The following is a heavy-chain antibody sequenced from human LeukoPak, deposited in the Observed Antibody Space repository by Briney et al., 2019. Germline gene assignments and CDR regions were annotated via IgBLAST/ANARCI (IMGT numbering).Heavy chain of an antibody. CDR1: GGSISSYY. V-gene: IGHV4-4*07. J-gene: IGHJ4*02. Sequence: PSETLSLTCTVSGGSISSYYWSWIRQPAGKGLEWIGRIYTSGSTNYTPSLKSRVTMSVDTSKNQFPLKLSSVTAADTAMYYCTREAGNTQYFDYWGQGTLVTVSS. CDR2: IYTSGST. D-gene: IGHD1-1*01. CDR3: TREAGNTQYFDY.